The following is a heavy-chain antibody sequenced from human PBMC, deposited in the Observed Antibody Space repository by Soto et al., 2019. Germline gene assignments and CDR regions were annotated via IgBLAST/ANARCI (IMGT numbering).Heavy chain of an antibody. V-gene: IGHV4-59*08. CDR1: GGSISSYY. D-gene: IGHD3-10*01. J-gene: IGHJ6*02. Sequence: QVQLQESGPGLVKPSETLSLSCTVSGGSISSYYWSWFRQSPGKRMEWIGYVHHSWGSSYNPSLQIRVAISLDPSKSQFSLKVTSVTATDTAVYYCARQGFGPLHGLVDVWGQGTTVTVSS. CDR3: ARQGFGPLHGLVDV. CDR2: VHHSWGS.